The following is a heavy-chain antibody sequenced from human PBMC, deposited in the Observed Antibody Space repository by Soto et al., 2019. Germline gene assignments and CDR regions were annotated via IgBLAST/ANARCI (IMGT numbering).Heavy chain of an antibody. CDR1: GGSITSYY. CDR2: IYYSGST. D-gene: IGHD2-8*01. Sequence: SETLSLTCTVSGGSITSYYWSWVRQPPGKGLEWIGYIYYSGSTNYNPSLKSRVTISVDTSKNQFSLKLSSVTAADTAVYYCARAYVIPVPDHPGYYGMDVWGKGTTVPVSS. CDR3: ARAYVIPVPDHPGYYGMDV. V-gene: IGHV4-59*01. J-gene: IGHJ6*04.